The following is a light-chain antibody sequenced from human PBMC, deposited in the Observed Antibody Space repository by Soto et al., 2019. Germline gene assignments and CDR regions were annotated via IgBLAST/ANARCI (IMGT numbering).Light chain of an antibody. J-gene: IGKJ5*01. CDR2: DAS. CDR1: QTISFS. CDR3: QQSYTTPIT. V-gene: IGKV1-5*01. Sequence: IQMTQSPSTLSSSVGDRVTITCRASQTISFSLAWYQQKPGKAPKLLIYDASTLQSGVPSRFSGSESGTEFTLIISGLQPDDSATYFCQQSYTTPITFGQGTRLEVK.